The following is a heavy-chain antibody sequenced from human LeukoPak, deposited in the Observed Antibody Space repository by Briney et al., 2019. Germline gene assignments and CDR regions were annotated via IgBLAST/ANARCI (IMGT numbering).Heavy chain of an antibody. Sequence: PGGSLRLSCTAPGLTNGGYAMSRFRQAPGRGLEWVGFIRSKAYGETTDYAASVKGRFTISRDDSNSIAYLQMNSLKTEDTAMYYCSRDRDGSGWYYFDSWGQGTLVTVSS. V-gene: IGHV3-49*03. CDR3: SRDRDGSGWYYFDS. CDR1: GLTNGGYA. D-gene: IGHD6-19*01. J-gene: IGHJ4*02. CDR2: IRSKAYGETT.